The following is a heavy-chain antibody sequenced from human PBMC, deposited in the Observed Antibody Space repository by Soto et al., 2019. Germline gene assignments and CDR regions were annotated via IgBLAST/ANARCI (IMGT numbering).Heavy chain of an antibody. J-gene: IGHJ6*02. Sequence: GGSLRLSCAASGFTFSSYWMSWVRQAPGKGLEWVANIKQDGSEKYYVDSVKGRFTISRDNAKNSLYLQMNSLRAEDTAVYYCARDRSSGWLYYYYYYGMDVCGQGTTVTVSS. D-gene: IGHD6-19*01. CDR2: IKQDGSEK. CDR3: ARDRSSGWLYYYYYYGMDV. CDR1: GFTFSSYW. V-gene: IGHV3-7*05.